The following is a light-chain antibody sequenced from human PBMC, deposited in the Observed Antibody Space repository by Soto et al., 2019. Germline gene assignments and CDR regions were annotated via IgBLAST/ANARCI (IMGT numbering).Light chain of an antibody. Sequence: QSALTQPASVSGSPGHSITISCTGTSSDVGSYNLVSWYQQHPGKAPKLMIYEGSKRPSGVSNRFSGSKSGNTASLTISGLQAEYEADYYCCSYAGSSTYVYGSGTKVTVL. V-gene: IGLV2-23*01. CDR1: SSDVGSYNL. CDR3: CSYAGSSTYV. CDR2: EGS. J-gene: IGLJ1*01.